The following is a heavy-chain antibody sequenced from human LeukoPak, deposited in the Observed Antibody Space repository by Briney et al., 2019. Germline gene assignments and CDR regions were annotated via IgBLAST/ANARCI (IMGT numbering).Heavy chain of an antibody. CDR3: ARHSICFDP. Sequence: ETLSLTCTVSGGSISSYYWSWIRQPPGKGLEWIGYISYSGSTNYNPSLKSRVTISVDTSKNQFSLKLTSVTAADTAVYYCARHSICFDPWGQGTLVTVSS. CDR1: GGSISSYY. CDR2: ISYSGST. V-gene: IGHV4-59*08. J-gene: IGHJ5*02.